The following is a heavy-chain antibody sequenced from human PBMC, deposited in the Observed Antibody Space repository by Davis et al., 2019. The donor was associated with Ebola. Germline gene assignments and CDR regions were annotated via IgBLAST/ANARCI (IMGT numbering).Heavy chain of an antibody. CDR3: ARVLRLGYCSGGSCRHNWFDP. V-gene: IGHV4-31*03. CDR2: IYYSGST. D-gene: IGHD2-15*01. J-gene: IGHJ5*02. Sequence: MPSETLSLTCTVSGGSISSGGYYWSWIRQHPGKGLEWIGYIYYSGSTYYNPSLKSRVTISVDTSKNQFSLKLSSVTAADTAVYYCARVLRLGYCSGGSCRHNWFDPWGQGTLVTVSS. CDR1: GGSISSGGYY.